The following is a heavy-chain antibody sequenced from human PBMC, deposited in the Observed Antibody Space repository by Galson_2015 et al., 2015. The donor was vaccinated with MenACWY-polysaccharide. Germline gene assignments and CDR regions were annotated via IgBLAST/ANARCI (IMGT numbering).Heavy chain of an antibody. CDR3: TGIVPGTNSFDY. D-gene: IGHD1-26*01. CDR2: IRSKTNSYAT. Sequence: SLRLSCAASGFTFSDSAMHWVRQASGKGLEWVGHIRSKTNSYATAYAASVKGRFTISRDDSKNTAYLRMNSLRTEDTAVYYCTGIVPGTNSFDYWGPGTLVTVSS. V-gene: IGHV3-73*01. J-gene: IGHJ4*02. CDR1: GFTFSDSA.